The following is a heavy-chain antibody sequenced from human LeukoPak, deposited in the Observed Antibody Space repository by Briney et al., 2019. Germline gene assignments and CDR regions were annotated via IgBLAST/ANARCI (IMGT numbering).Heavy chain of an antibody. CDR1: GFTFSSYA. V-gene: IGHV3-23*01. J-gene: IGHJ4*02. Sequence: GGSLRLSCAASGFTFSSYAMSWVRQAPGKGLEWVSAISGSGGSTYYADSVKGRFTISRDNFKNTLYLQMNSLRAEDTAVYYCATDIVVVPAAMVSYWGQGTLVTVSS. CDR2: ISGSGGST. CDR3: ATDIVVVPAAMVSY. D-gene: IGHD2-2*01.